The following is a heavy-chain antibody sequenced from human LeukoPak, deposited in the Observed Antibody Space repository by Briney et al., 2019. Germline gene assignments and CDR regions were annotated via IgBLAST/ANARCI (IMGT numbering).Heavy chain of an antibody. CDR1: GFTFSSYA. J-gene: IGHJ4*02. V-gene: IGHV3-23*01. D-gene: IGHD6-19*01. CDR3: AKLVGWGKYHLDY. Sequence: GGSLRLSCAASGFTFSSYAMTWVRQAPGKGLEWVSSISGSGGSTYYADSVKGRFTISRDISKNTLYLQMNSLRAEDTAIYYCAKLVGWGKYHLDYLGQGTLVSVSS. CDR2: ISGSGGST.